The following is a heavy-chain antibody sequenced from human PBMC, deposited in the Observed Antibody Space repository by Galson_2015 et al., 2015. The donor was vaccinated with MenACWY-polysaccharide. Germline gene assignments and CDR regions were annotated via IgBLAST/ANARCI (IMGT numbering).Heavy chain of an antibody. J-gene: IGHJ4*02. CDR2: INAGNGNT. V-gene: IGHV1-3*01. CDR3: ARGTPGYCSGGSCEDLDY. D-gene: IGHD2-15*01. CDR1: GYTFSSYA. Sequence: SVKVSCKASGYTFSSYAMHWVRQAPGQRLEWMGWINAGNGNTKYSQKFQGRVTITRDTSASTAYMELSSLRSEDTAVYYCARGTPGYCSGGSCEDLDYWGQGTLVTVSS.